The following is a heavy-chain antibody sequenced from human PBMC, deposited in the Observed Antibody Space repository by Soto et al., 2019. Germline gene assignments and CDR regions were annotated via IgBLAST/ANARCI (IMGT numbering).Heavy chain of an antibody. V-gene: IGHV4-39*01. CDR1: GGSISSSSYY. D-gene: IGHD3-3*01. Sequence: SETLSLTCTVSGGSISSSSYYWGWIRQPPGKGLEWIGSIYYSGSTYYNPSLKSRVTISVDTSKNQFSLKLSSVTAADTAVYYCARLFGLRFLEWLSNYGMDIWGPGTTLNVSS. J-gene: IGHJ6*02. CDR3: ARLFGLRFLEWLSNYGMDI. CDR2: IYYSGST.